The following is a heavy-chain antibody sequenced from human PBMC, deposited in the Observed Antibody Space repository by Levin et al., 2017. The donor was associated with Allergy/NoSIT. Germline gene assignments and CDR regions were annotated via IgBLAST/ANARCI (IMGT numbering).Heavy chain of an antibody. Sequence: PSETLSLTCAVYGGSFSGYYWSWIRQPPGKGLEWIGEINHSGSTNYNPSLKSRVTISVDTSKNQFSLKLSSVTAADTAVYYCARGRPGSSSSWSAPIRYYYYYMDVWGKGTTVTVSS. D-gene: IGHD6-13*01. CDR3: ARGRPGSSSSWSAPIRYYYYYMDV. V-gene: IGHV4-34*01. CDR1: GGSFSGYY. J-gene: IGHJ6*03. CDR2: INHSGST.